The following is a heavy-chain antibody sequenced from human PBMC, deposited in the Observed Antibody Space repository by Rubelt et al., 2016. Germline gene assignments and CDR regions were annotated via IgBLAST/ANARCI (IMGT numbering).Heavy chain of an antibody. CDR3: ARTPGQSSWYYFDY. J-gene: IGHJ4*02. CDR2: VYYSGST. D-gene: IGHD6-13*01. Sequence: QVQLQESGPGLVKASETLSLTCTLSGGSISGYYWNWIRQPPGKGLEWIGSVYYSGSTFYSPSLKSRVTISLNTFKNQFSLKLSSVTAADTAVYYCARTPGQSSWYYFDYWGQGTLVTVSS. CDR1: GGSISGYY. V-gene: IGHV4-59*05.